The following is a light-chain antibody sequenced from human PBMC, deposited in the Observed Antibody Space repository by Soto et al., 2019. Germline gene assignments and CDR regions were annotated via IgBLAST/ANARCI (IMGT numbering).Light chain of an antibody. CDR3: QQYHNWPQT. CDR1: QSVSSN. V-gene: IGKV3-15*01. Sequence: EIVMTQSPATLSVSPGERATLSCRASQSVSSNLAWYQQKPGQAPRLLIYGASTRATGIPARFSGSGSGTEFTPAISSLRSEDFAVYYFQQYHNWPQTFGQGTKVEIK. J-gene: IGKJ1*01. CDR2: GAS.